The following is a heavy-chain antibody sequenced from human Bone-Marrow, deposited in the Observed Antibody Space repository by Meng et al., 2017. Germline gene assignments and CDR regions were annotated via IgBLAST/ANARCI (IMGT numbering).Heavy chain of an antibody. CDR2: IIPILGIA. J-gene: IGHJ3*02. CDR3: ARVVGALDAFDI. D-gene: IGHD1-26*01. CDR1: GGTFSSYT. V-gene: IGHV1-69*02. Sequence: SVKVSCKASGGTFSSYTISWVRQAPGQGLEWMGRIIPILGIANYAQKFQGRVTITADKSTSTAYMELSSLRSEDTAVYYCARVVGALDAFDIWGQGKMVTVSS.